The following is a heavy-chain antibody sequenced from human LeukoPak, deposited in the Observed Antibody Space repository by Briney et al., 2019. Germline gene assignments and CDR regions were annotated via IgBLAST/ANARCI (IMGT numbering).Heavy chain of an antibody. CDR1: GFTFSSYG. CDR3: ARGLRGSDWYGGYYFDY. CDR2: IWYDGSNK. V-gene: IGHV3-33*01. Sequence: GGSLRLSCAASGFTFSSYGMHWVRQAPGKGLEWVAVIWYDGSNKYYADSVKGRFTISRDNSKNTLYLQMNSLRAEDTAVYYCARGLRGSDWYGGYYFDYWGQGTLVTVSS. J-gene: IGHJ4*02. D-gene: IGHD6-19*01.